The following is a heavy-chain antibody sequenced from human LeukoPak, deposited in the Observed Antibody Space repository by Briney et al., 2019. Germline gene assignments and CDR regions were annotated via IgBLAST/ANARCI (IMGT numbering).Heavy chain of an antibody. Sequence: SETLSLTCAVYGGSFSGYYWSWIRQPPGKGLEWIGEINHSGSTNYNPSLKSRVTISVDTSKNQFSLKLSSVTAADTAVYYCARQGDFWSGYPSDYWGQGTLVTVSS. CDR3: ARQGDFWSGYPSDY. CDR2: INHSGST. CDR1: GGSFSGYY. D-gene: IGHD3-3*01. J-gene: IGHJ4*02. V-gene: IGHV4-34*01.